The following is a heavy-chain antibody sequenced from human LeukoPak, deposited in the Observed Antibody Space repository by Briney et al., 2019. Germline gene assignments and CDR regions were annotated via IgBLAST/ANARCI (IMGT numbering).Heavy chain of an antibody. Sequence: PSETLSLTCTVSGGSISSYHWSWIRQPPGKGLEWIGHIYYTGSTNYNPSLKSRVTISLDTSKNQFSLKLSSVTAADTAVYYCTRSLGVVIHGGMDVWGQGTTVTV. CDR3: TRSLGVVIHGGMDV. J-gene: IGHJ6*02. V-gene: IGHV4-59*01. CDR1: GGSISSYH. CDR2: IYYTGST. D-gene: IGHD3-3*01.